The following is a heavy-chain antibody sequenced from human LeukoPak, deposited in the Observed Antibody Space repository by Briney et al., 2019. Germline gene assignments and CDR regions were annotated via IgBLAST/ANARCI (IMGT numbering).Heavy chain of an antibody. V-gene: IGHV3-23*01. CDR1: GFTFSSYA. J-gene: IGHJ4*02. D-gene: IGHD1-26*01. Sequence: GGSLRLSCAASGFTFSSYAMSWVRQAPGKGLEWVSAISGSGGSTYYADSAKGRFTISRDNPKNTLYLQMNSLRAEDTAVYYCAKPLTLSGSYDYWGQGTLVTVSS. CDR3: AKPLTLSGSYDY. CDR2: ISGSGGST.